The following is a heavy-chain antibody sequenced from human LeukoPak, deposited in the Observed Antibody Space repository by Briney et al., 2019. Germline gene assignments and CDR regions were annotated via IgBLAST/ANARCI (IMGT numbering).Heavy chain of an antibody. CDR2: MNPNSGNT. D-gene: IGHD5-24*01. CDR3: ARARDGYNFDLDY. J-gene: IGHJ4*02. Sequence: ASVKVPCKASGYTFTSYDINWVRQATGEGLEWMGWMNPNSGNTGYAQKFQGRVTMTRNTSISTAYMELSSLRSEDTAVYYCARARDGYNFDLDYWGQGTLVTVSS. CDR1: GYTFTSYD. V-gene: IGHV1-8*01.